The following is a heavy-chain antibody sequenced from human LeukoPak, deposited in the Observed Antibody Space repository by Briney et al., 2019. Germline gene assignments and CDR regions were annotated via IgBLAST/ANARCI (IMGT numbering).Heavy chain of an antibody. CDR3: AREGKMDDYGDYGGVRTNAFDI. J-gene: IGHJ3*02. Sequence: SVKVSCKASGGTFSSYAISWVRQAPGQGLEWMGGIIPIFGTANYAQKFQGRVTITADESTSTAYMELSSLRSEDTAVYYCAREGKMDDYGDYGGVRTNAFDIWGQGTMVTVSS. V-gene: IGHV1-69*13. CDR2: IIPIFGTA. D-gene: IGHD4-17*01. CDR1: GGTFSSYA.